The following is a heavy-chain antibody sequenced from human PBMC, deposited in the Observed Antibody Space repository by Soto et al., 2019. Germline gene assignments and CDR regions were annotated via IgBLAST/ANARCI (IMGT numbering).Heavy chain of an antibody. CDR2: IKQDGSEK. CDR3: ARDLFEDARQGEYAFDV. V-gene: IGHV3-7*03. D-gene: IGHD3-16*01. J-gene: IGHJ3*01. CDR1: EFTFSSYW. Sequence: GGSLRLSCAASEFTFSSYWMGWVRQAPGKGLEWVANIKQDGSEKYYVDSVKGRFTISRDNAKNSLYLNMNSLRAEDTAVYYCARDLFEDARQGEYAFDVWGQGKMVTVSS.